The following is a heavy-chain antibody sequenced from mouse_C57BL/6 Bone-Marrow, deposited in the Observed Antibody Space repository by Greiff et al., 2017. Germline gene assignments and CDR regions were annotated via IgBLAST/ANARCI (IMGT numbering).Heavy chain of an antibody. J-gene: IGHJ2*01. V-gene: IGHV1-5*01. D-gene: IGHD2-3*01. CDR2: IYPGNSDT. CDR1: GYTFTSYW. Sequence: EVQLQQSGTVLARPGASVKMSCKTSGYTFTSYWMHWVKQRHGQGLEWIVAIYPGNSDTSYNQKFKGKAKLTAVTSASTAYMELSSLTNDDSAVYYCTIAIEWFLPLCDDWCQGTPLTVSS. CDR3: TIAIEWFLPLCDD.